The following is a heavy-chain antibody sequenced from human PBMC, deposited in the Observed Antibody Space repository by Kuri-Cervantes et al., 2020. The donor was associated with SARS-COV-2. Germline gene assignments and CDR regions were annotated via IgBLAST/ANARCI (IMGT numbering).Heavy chain of an antibody. CDR2: ISYDGSNK. CDR3: ARGPGIAVAHLY. D-gene: IGHD6-19*01. J-gene: IGHJ4*02. Sequence: GESLKISCAASGFTFSSYAMHWVRQAPGKGLEWVAVISYDGSNKYYADSVKGRLTISRDNSKNTLYLQMNSLRAEDTAVYYCARGPGIAVAHLYWGQGTLVTVSS. CDR1: GFTFSSYA. V-gene: IGHV3-30-3*01.